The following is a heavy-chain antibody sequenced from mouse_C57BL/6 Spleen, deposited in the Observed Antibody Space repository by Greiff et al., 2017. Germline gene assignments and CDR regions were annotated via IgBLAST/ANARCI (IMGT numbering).Heavy chain of an antibody. CDR1: GYTFTDYN. CDR3: ARMGLCYYGSSYGVLFAY. V-gene: IGHV1-18*01. J-gene: IGHJ3*01. CDR2: INPNNGGT. D-gene: IGHD1-1*01. Sequence: VQLQQSGPELVKPGASVKIPCKASGYTFTDYNMDWVKQSHGKSLEWIGDINPNNGGTIYNQKFKGKATLTVDKSSSTAYMELRSLTSEDTAVYYCARMGLCYYGSSYGVLFAYWGQGTLVTVSA.